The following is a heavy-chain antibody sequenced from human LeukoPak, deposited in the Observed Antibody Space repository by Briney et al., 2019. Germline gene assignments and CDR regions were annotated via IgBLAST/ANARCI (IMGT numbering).Heavy chain of an antibody. CDR2: IKQDGSEK. J-gene: IGHJ4*02. CDR1: GFTFSNHW. CDR3: ARVGYCSGGYYYYEDY. V-gene: IGHV3-7*01. Sequence: GGPLRLSCAASGFTFSNHWMSWVRQAPGKGLEWVANIKQDGSEKYYVDSVKGRFTISRDNAKKSLYLQMNSLRAEDTAVYYCARVGYCSGGYYYYEDYWGQGTLVTVSS. D-gene: IGHD2-15*01.